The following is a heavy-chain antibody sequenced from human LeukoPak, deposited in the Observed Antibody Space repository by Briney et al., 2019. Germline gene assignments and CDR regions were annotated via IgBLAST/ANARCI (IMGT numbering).Heavy chain of an antibody. CDR3: ARDYYDSSGYYPKRGAFDI. Sequence: PGGSLRLSCAASGFTFSSYSMNWVRQAPGKGLGWVSSISSSSSYIYYADSVKGRFTISRDNAKNSLYLQMNSLRAEDTAVYYCARDYYDSSGYYPKRGAFDIWGQGTMVTVSS. J-gene: IGHJ3*02. CDR1: GFTFSSYS. V-gene: IGHV3-21*01. CDR2: ISSSSSYI. D-gene: IGHD3-22*01.